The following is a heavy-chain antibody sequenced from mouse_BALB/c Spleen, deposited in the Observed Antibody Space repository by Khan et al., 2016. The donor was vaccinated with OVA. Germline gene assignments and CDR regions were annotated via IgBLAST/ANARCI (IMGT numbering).Heavy chain of an antibody. CDR1: GFNIKDTY. D-gene: IGHD1-1*02. Sequence: VQLQQSGAELVKPGASVKLSCTVSGFNIKDTYMHWVKQRPEQGLEWIGRIDPANGNTKYDPKFQGKATITADTSPNTDYLQLSSLTSEDTAVYYCARGGWSYAMDYWGQGTSVTVSS. V-gene: IGHV14-3*02. J-gene: IGHJ4*01. CDR3: ARGGWSYAMDY. CDR2: IDPANGNT.